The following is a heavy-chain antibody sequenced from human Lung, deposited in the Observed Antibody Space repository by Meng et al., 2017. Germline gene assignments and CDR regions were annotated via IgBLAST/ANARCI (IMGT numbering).Heavy chain of an antibody. V-gene: IGHV4-38-2*02. CDR1: GYSISSGYY. J-gene: IGHJ4*02. D-gene: IGHD2-21*01. CDR3: ARVGGDYYQVDY. CDR2: IWHGGST. Sequence: GSLRLSCTVSGYSISSGYYWGWIRQPPGKGLEWIGNIWHGGSTYYNPSLKSRVTISVDTSKNQFSLRLISVNAADTAVYYCARVGGDYYQVDYWGQGTLVTVSS.